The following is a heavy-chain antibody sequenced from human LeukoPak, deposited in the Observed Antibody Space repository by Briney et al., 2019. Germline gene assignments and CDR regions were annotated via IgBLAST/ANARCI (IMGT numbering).Heavy chain of an antibody. CDR1: GGSISSGGYY. D-gene: IGHD2-2*01. CDR3: ARAGCSSTSCYNPFDY. CDR2: IYYSGST. Sequence: SETLSLTCTVSGGSISSGGYYWSWIRQHPGKGLEWIGYIYYSGSTYYNPSLKSRVTISLDTSKNQFSLKLSSVTAADTAVYYCARAGCSSTSCYNPFDYWGQGTLVTVSS. V-gene: IGHV4-31*03. J-gene: IGHJ4*02.